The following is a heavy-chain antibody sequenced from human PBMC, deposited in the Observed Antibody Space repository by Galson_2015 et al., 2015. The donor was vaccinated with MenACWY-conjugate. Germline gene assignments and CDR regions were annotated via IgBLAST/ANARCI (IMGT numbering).Heavy chain of an antibody. Sequence: SLRLSCAASGFTFSNAWMSWVRQAPGKGLEWVGRIKSKTDGGTTDYAAPVKGRFTISRDDSKNTLYLQMNSLKTEDTAVYYCTTDQGGYSYIRLGFDPWGQGTLVTVSS. V-gene: IGHV3-15*01. CDR1: GFTFSNAW. CDR3: TTDQGGYSYIRLGFDP. J-gene: IGHJ5*02. CDR2: IKSKTDGGTT. D-gene: IGHD5-18*01.